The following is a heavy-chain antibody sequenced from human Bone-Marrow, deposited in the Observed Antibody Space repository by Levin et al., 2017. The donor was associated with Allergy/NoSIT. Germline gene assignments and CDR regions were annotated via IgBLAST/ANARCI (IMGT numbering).Heavy chain of an antibody. V-gene: IGHV3-13*01. CDR3: ARSDEGGMDV. J-gene: IGHJ6*02. CDR1: GFTFSSYD. CDR2: IGTAGDT. Sequence: GESLKISCAASGFTFSSYDMHWVRHATGKGLEWVSAIGTAGDTYYPGSVKGRFTISRENAKNSLYLQMNSLRAGDTAVYYRARSDEGGMDVWGQGTTVTVSS.